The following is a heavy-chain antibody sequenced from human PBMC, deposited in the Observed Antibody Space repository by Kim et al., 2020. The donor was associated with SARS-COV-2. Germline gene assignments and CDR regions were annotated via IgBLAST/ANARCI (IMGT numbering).Heavy chain of an antibody. J-gene: IGHJ6*02. Sequence: ASVKVSCKASGYTFTSYGISWVRQAPGQGLEWMGWISAYNGNTNYAQKLQGRVTTTTDTSTSTAYMELRSLRSDDTAVYYCARDGFGNYYGSGSYFPSGYYYGMDVWGQGTTVTVSS. CDR2: ISAYNGNT. D-gene: IGHD3-10*01. CDR3: ARDGFGNYYGSGSYFPSGYYYGMDV. CDR1: GYTFTSYG. V-gene: IGHV1-18*04.